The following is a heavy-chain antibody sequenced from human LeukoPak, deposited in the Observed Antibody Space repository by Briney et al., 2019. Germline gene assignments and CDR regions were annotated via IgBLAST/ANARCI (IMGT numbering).Heavy chain of an antibody. D-gene: IGHD1-26*01. CDR1: GFTFSSYW. CDR3: ARDYSGGFDY. Sequence: GGSLRLSCAASGFTFSSYWMHWVRQAPGKGLVWLSRIATDGSGTTYADSVKGRFTVSRDNAKNTLYLQMNSLRAEDMSVYYCARDYSGGFDYWGQGTLVTVSS. CDR2: IATDGSGT. J-gene: IGHJ4*02. V-gene: IGHV3-74*03.